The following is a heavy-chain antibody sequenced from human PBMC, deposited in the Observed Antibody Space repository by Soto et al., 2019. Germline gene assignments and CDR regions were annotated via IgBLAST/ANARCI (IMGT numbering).Heavy chain of an antibody. J-gene: IGHJ4*02. Sequence: GGSLRLSCAASGFTFSSYAMSWVRQTPGKGLQWVSGISGSGGSTYYADSVKGRFTISRDNSKNTLYLQMNSLRAEDTAVYYCAKGTAVTPVWVFDYWGQGPLVTVSS. V-gene: IGHV3-23*01. CDR3: AKGTAVTPVWVFDY. CDR2: ISGSGGST. CDR1: GFTFSSYA. D-gene: IGHD4-17*01.